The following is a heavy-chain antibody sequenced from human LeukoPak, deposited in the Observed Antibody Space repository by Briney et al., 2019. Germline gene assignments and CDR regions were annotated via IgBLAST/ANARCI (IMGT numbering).Heavy chain of an antibody. CDR3: ARGFQFRSRSGSYCLGY. J-gene: IGHJ4*02. V-gene: IGHV1-69*05. CDR1: GGTFSSYA. D-gene: IGHD1-26*01. Sequence: SVKVSCKASGGTFSSYAISWVRQAPGQGLEWMGGIIPIFGTANYAQKFQGRVTMTRNTSISTAYMELSSLRSEDTAVYYCARGFQFRSRSGSYCLGYWGQGTLVTVSS. CDR2: IIPIFGTA.